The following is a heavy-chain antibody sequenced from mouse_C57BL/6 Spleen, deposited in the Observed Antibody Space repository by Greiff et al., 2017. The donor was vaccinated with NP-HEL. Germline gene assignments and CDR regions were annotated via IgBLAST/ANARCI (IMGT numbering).Heavy chain of an antibody. V-gene: IGHV1-81*01. CDR1: GYTFTSYG. Sequence: VQLQQSGAELARPGASVKLSCKASGYTFTSYGISWVKQRTGQGLEWIGEIYPRSGNTYYNEKFKGKATLTADKSSSTAYMELRSLTSEDSAVYFCARYDYDRAWFAYWGQGTLVTVSA. D-gene: IGHD2-4*01. CDR3: ARYDYDRAWFAY. CDR2: IYPRSGNT. J-gene: IGHJ3*01.